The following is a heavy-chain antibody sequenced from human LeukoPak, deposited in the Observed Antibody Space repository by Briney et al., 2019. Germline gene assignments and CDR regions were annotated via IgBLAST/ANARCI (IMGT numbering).Heavy chain of an antibody. CDR1: GFTFSSYS. D-gene: IGHD1-26*01. V-gene: IGHV3-53*01. CDR3: ARTIVGAYDAFDI. CDR2: IYSGGVT. J-gene: IGHJ3*02. Sequence: PGGSLRLSCAASGFTFSSYSMNWVRQAPGKGLEWVSVIYSGGVTYYADSVKGRFIISRDNSKNTLYLQMNSLRAEDTAVYYCARTIVGAYDAFDIWGQGTMVTVSS.